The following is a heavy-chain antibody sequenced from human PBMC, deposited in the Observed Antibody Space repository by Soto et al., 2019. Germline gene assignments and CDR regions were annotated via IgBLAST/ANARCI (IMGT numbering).Heavy chain of an antibody. V-gene: IGHV3-53*01. D-gene: IGHD3-22*01. CDR2: IYTGGST. CDR1: GFTVSDSY. CDR3: AKAPKYYYDSSGYLAGYFQH. Sequence: EVQLVESGGGLIQPGGSLRLSCAASGFTVSDSYMSWVRQAPGKGLEWVSVIYTGGSTYYADSVKGRFTISRDNSRNTVYLQMNSLRAEDTAVYYCAKAPKYYYDSSGYLAGYFQHWGQGTLVTVSS. J-gene: IGHJ1*01.